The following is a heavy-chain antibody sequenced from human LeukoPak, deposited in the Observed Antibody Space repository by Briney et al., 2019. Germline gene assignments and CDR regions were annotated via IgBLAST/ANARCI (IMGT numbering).Heavy chain of an antibody. J-gene: IGHJ4*02. V-gene: IGHV3-23*01. CDR2: ISGTGYSP. Sequence: TGGSLRLSCAASGFTFSSFAMSWVRQAPGKGLEWVAGISGTGYSPHYADSVKGRFTISRDNSKNTVHLQMNSLRAEDTAVYYCAKPPYSSSWFYYFDSWGRGTLVTASS. CDR1: GFTFSSFA. CDR3: AKPPYSSSWFYYFDS. D-gene: IGHD6-13*01.